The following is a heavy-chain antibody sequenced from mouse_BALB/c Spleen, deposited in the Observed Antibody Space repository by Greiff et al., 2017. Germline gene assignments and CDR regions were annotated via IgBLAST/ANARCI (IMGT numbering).Heavy chain of an antibody. CDR3: SRDRKRYGDDGSMDY. V-gene: IGHV5-4*02. D-gene: IGHD2-14*01. CDR2: ISDGCSYT. J-gene: IGHJ4*01. CDR1: GFTFSDYY. Sequence: EVQLVESGGGLVKPGGSLKLSCAASGFTFSDYYMYWVRQTPEKRLEWVATISDGCSYTYYPDSVKGRFTISRDNAKNNLYLQMSSLKSEDTAMYYCSRDRKRYGDDGSMDYWGQGTSVTVSS.